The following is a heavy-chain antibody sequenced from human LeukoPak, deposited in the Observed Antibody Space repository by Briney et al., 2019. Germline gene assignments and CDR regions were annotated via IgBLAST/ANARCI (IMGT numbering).Heavy chain of an antibody. D-gene: IGHD5-18*01. V-gene: IGHV1-69*13. J-gene: IGHJ6*02. CDR3: ARHLWIQPTYYYGMDV. Sequence: ASVKVSCKASGGTFSSYAISWVRQAPGQGLEWMGGIIPIFGTANYAQKFQGRVTITADESTSTAYMELSSLRSEDTAVYYCARHLWIQPTYYYGMDVWGQGTTVTVSS. CDR2: IIPIFGTA. CDR1: GGTFSSYA.